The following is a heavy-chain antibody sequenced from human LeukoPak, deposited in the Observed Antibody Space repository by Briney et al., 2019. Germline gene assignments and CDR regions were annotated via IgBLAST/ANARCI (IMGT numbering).Heavy chain of an antibody. CDR3: ARGAVFQGNYDY. D-gene: IGHD3-10*01. J-gene: IGHJ4*02. CDR1: GFTFSSSS. V-gene: IGHV3-21*01. CDR2: ISGESKYI. Sequence: PGRSLRLSCAAAGFTFSSSSMNWVRQTPGKGLEWVSSISGESKYIYYADSVTGRFTISRDNAKNSLYLQMNSLRAEDTAVYYCARGAVFQGNYDYWGQGTQVTVSS.